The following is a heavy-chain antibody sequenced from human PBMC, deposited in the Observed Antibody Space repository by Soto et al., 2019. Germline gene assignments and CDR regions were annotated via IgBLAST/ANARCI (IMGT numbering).Heavy chain of an antibody. Sequence: DVQLVESGGGLLQPGKSLRLSCAPSGFTFDDYAMHWVRQAPGKGLEWVSGISWDSGIVAYADSVKGRFTISRDNAKSSLYLQMNSLRPEDTALYFCAKDSGYDDYQSLDSWGQGTLVTVSS. J-gene: IGHJ4*02. CDR3: AKDSGYDDYQSLDS. V-gene: IGHV3-9*01. CDR1: GFTFDDYA. CDR2: ISWDSGIV. D-gene: IGHD4-17*01.